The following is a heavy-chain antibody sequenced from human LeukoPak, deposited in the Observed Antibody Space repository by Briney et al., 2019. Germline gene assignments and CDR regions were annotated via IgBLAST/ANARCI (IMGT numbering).Heavy chain of an antibody. CDR2: ISWDGGST. CDR1: GFTFDDYA. Sequence: GGSLGLSCAASGFTFDDYAMHWVRQAPGKGLEWVSLISWDGGSTYYADSVKGRFTISRDNSKNSLYLQMNSLRAEDTALYYRAKDKERFLKLGPFDYWGQGTLVTVSS. J-gene: IGHJ4*02. D-gene: IGHD7-27*01. CDR3: AKDKERFLKLGPFDY. V-gene: IGHV3-43D*03.